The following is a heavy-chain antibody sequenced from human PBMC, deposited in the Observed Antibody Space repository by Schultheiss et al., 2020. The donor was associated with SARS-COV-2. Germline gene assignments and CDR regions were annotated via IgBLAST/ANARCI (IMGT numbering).Heavy chain of an antibody. D-gene: IGHD6-19*01. CDR2: ISGSGGST. J-gene: IGHJ4*02. CDR1: GFTFSDYY. V-gene: IGHV3-23*01. CDR3: ATLLLHPQQGGWGPRFDY. Sequence: GGSLRLSCAASGFTFSDYYMSWVRQAPGKGLEWVSAISGSGGSTYYADSVKGRFTISRDNSKNTLYLQMNSLRAEDTAVYYCATLLLHPQQGGWGPRFDYWGQGTLVTVSS.